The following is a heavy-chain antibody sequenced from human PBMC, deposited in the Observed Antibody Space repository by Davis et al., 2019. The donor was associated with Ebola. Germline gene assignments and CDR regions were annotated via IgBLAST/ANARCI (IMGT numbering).Heavy chain of an antibody. CDR2: INPSGGST. D-gene: IGHD5-12*01. V-gene: IGHV1-46*03. CDR1: GYTFTSYY. Sequence: ASVKVSCKASGYTFTSYYMHWVRQAPGQGLEWMGIINPSGGSTSYAQKFQGRVTMTRDTSTSTVYMDLSSPRSEDTALYYCTTPGGQDSGYDVFDIWGQGTMVTVSS. J-gene: IGHJ3*02. CDR3: TTPGGQDSGYDVFDI.